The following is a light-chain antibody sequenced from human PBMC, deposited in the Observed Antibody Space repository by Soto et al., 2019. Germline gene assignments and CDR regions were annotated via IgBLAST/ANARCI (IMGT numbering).Light chain of an antibody. J-gene: IGKJ2*01. CDR1: QRVSSRY. CDR3: QHYGSSLPYT. CDR2: GAS. V-gene: IGKV3-20*01. Sequence: EIVLTQSPGTLSLSPGERATLSCRASQRVSSRYLAWYQQKLGQAPRLLIYGASSRATGIPDRFSGSGSGTDFTLTISRLEPEDFAVYYCQHYGSSLPYTFGQGTKLEIK.